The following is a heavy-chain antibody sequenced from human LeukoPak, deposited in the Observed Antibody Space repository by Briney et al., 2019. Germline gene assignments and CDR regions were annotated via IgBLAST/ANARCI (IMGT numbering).Heavy chain of an antibody. V-gene: IGHV1-69*02. J-gene: IGHJ6*02. CDR1: GGTFSSYT. D-gene: IGHD1-20*01. Sequence: GASVKVSCKASGGTFSSYTISWVRQAHGQGLEWMGRIIPILGIADYAQKFQGRVTITADKSTSTAYMELSSLRSEDTAVYYCASAGITGKPTNSYYYYYGMDVWGQGTTVTVSS. CDR3: ASAGITGKPTNSYYYYYGMDV. CDR2: IIPILGIA.